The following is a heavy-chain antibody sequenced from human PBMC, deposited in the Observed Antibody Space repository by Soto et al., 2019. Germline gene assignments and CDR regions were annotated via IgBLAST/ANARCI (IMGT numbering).Heavy chain of an antibody. D-gene: IGHD3-22*01. J-gene: IGHJ6*02. CDR2: ISYDGRHE. V-gene: IGHV3-30*03. Sequence: VGALGLSCAASGCSFRSYGMHWVRQAPGRGLEWVALISYDGRHEYYADSVKGRFTISRDNAKNSLYLQMNSLRVEDTAVYYCARDQGDSSGNYFEFYYYYGMDVWGQGTTVTVSS. CDR3: ARDQGDSSGNYFEFYYYYGMDV. CDR1: GCSFRSYG.